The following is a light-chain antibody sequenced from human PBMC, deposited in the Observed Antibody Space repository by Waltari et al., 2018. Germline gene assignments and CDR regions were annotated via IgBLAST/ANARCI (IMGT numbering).Light chain of an antibody. CDR3: SAYTSRGTLK. CDR1: SDDIGAYSS. V-gene: IGLV2-14*03. CDR2: DLT. J-gene: IGLJ2*01. Sequence: QSALTQPASVSGSPGQSITISCTGTSDDIGAYSSVTWYHQRPGKVPKLIIYDLTERPSGVSNRFSGSKSGSTASLTVSGLQAEDEGLFYCSAYTSRGTLKFGGGTRVTVL.